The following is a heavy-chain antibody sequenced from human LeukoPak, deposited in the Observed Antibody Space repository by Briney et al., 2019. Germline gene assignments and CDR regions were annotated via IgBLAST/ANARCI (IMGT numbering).Heavy chain of an antibody. CDR2: IHYSGST. CDR3: ARLRAAPGEAHFDY. V-gene: IGHV4-59*08. J-gene: IGHJ4*02. Sequence: SETLSLTCTISSGSINFSYWSWIRQPPGKGLEWIGYIHYSGSTKYNPSLKSRVTISVDASKNQFFLNLTSVTAADTAVYYCARLRAAPGEAHFDYWDQGILVTVSS. CDR1: SGSINFSY. D-gene: IGHD6-13*01.